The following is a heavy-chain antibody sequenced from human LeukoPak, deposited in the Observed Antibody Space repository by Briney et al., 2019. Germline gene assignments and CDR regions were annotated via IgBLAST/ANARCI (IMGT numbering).Heavy chain of an antibody. CDR2: IYYSGST. D-gene: IGHD5-24*01. CDR3: AREGDGYNFGDFDY. Sequence: AETLSLTCTVSGGSISSYYWSWIRQPPGKGREWVGYIYYSGSTNYNPSLKSRVTISVDTSKNQFSLKLRSVTAADTAVYYCAREGDGYNFGDFDYWGQGTLVTVSS. J-gene: IGHJ4*02. V-gene: IGHV4-59*01. CDR1: GGSISSYY.